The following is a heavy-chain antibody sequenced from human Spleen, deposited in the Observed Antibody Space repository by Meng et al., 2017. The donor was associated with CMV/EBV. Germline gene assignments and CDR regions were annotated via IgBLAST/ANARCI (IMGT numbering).Heavy chain of an antibody. CDR1: FSSYY. J-gene: IGHJ4*02. Sequence: FSSYYWSWIRQPPGKGLAWIGEIKHSRSTNYNPSLRSRVTISVDTSKNQFSLKLSSVAAADTAVYYCARGPHYDILTGYYLRWGLDYWGQGTLVTVSS. CDR2: IKHSRST. V-gene: IGHV4-34*01. D-gene: IGHD3-9*01. CDR3: ARGPHYDILTGYYLRWGLDY.